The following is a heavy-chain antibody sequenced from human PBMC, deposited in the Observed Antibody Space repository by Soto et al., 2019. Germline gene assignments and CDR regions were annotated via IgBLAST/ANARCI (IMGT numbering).Heavy chain of an antibody. CDR2: ISYDGSNK. V-gene: IGHV3-30*18. CDR3: AKGAGYSSS. CDR1: GFTFSSYG. Sequence: GGSLRLSCAASGFTFSSYGMHWVRQAPGKGLEWVAVISYDGSNKYYADSVKGRFTISRDNSKNTLYLQMNSLRAEDTAVYYCAKGAGYSSSWGQGTLVTVS. J-gene: IGHJ5*02. D-gene: IGHD6-13*01.